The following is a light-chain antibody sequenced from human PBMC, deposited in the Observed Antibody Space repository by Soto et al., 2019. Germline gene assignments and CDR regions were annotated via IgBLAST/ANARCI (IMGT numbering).Light chain of an antibody. J-gene: IGKJ2*01. V-gene: IGKV3-15*01. CDR2: GAS. Sequence: EIVMTQSPATLSVSPGERATLSCRASQSVRSNLAWYQQKPGQAPRLLIYGASTRATGIPARFSGSGSGTEFTLTISSLQSEDFAVYHCQQYNNWPPYTFGQGTKLELK. CDR3: QQYNNWPPYT. CDR1: QSVRSN.